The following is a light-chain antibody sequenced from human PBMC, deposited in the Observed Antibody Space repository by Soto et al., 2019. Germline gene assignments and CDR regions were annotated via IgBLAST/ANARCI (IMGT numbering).Light chain of an antibody. J-gene: IGKJ5*01. CDR3: QQSYRTPIT. V-gene: IGKV1-39*01. CDR2: AAS. Sequence: DIQLTQSPSPLSASVGDRVAITCLASQSISTYLNWNQQKPGKALKVLIYAASNLQGGVPPRLSGSGSGKDFTLTFSGLQPEDVATNFCQQSYRTPITFGKGTR. CDR1: QSISTY.